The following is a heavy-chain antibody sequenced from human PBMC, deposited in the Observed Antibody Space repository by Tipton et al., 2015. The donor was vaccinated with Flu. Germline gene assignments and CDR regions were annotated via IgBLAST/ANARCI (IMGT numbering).Heavy chain of an antibody. Sequence: GSLRLSCAASGLTFSSYDMHWVRQAPGKGLEYVSSISTNGGGTYYADSVKGRFIISRDNSKNTLYLQMGSLRAEDMAVYYCAREGPMVQGIITTTGFDSWGQGTLVTVSS. D-gene: IGHD3-10*01. V-gene: IGHV3-64*02. J-gene: IGHJ4*02. CDR1: GLTFSSYD. CDR3: AREGPMVQGIITTTGFDS. CDR2: ISTNGGGT.